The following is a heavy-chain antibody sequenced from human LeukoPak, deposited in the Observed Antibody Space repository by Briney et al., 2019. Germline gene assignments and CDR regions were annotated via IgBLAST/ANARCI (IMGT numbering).Heavy chain of an antibody. CDR1: AFTFSDYY. J-gene: IGHJ4*02. CDR3: ARRVSGDGYPLDS. D-gene: IGHD5-24*01. CDR2: ISSSSTYT. V-gene: IGHV3-11*03. Sequence: GSLLLSCASSAFTFSDYYMSWIRQAPGKGLEGISYISSSSTYTKYADSVKGRFTFSRDNAKNSLYLQMNSLRAEDTAVYYCARRVSGDGYPLDSWGQGTLVTVSS.